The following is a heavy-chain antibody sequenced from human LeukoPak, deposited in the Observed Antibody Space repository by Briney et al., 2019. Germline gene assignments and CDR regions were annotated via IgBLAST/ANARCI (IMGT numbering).Heavy chain of an antibody. J-gene: IGHJ5*02. Sequence: SETLSLTCTVSGGSISSYYWSWIRQPPGKGLEWIGYIYYSGSTNYNPSLKSRVTISVDTSKNQFSLKLSSVTAADTAVYYCARDYDPNSGWGDNWFDPWGQGTLVTVSS. V-gene: IGHV4-59*01. CDR2: IYYSGST. CDR3: ARDYDPNSGWGDNWFDP. D-gene: IGHD6-19*01. CDR1: GGSISSYY.